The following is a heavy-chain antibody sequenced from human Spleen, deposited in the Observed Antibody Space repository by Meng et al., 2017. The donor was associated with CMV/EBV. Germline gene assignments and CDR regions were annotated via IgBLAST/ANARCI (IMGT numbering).Heavy chain of an antibody. V-gene: IGHV3-21*01. CDR2: ISSSSSYI. CDR3: ARDVQLLYGRYYYYGMDV. Sequence: GGSLRLSCAASGFTFSSYSMNWVRQAPGKGLEWVSSISSSSSYIYYADSVKGRFTISRDNAKNSLYLQMNSLRAEDTAVYYCARDVQLLYGRYYYYGMDVWGQGTTVTVSS. CDR1: GFTFSSYS. J-gene: IGHJ6*02. D-gene: IGHD2-2*02.